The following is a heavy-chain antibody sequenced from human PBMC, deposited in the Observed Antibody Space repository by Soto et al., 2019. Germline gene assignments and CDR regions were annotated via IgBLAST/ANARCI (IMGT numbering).Heavy chain of an antibody. D-gene: IGHD3-9*01. V-gene: IGHV3-30-3*01. CDR2: ISYDGSNK. Sequence: PGGSLSLSCAASGFTFSSYAMHWVRRAPGKGLEWVAVISYDGSNKYYADSVKGRFTISRDNSKNTLYLQMNSLRAEDTAVYYCARARSHFDWTPGRYWGQGTLVTVSS. J-gene: IGHJ4*02. CDR1: GFTFSSYA. CDR3: ARARSHFDWTPGRY.